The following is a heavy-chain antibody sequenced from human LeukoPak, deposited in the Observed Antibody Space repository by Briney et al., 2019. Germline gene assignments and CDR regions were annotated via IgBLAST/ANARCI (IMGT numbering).Heavy chain of an antibody. CDR2: IYHSGST. CDR3: ASSRGRFYFDY. V-gene: IGHV4-4*02. D-gene: IGHD3-16*01. CDR1: GGSISSSNW. J-gene: IGHJ4*02. Sequence: SGTLSLTCAVSGGSISSSNWWSWVRQPPGKGLEWIGEIYHSGSTNYNPSLKSRVTISVDKPKNQFSLKLSSVTAADTAVYYCASSRGRFYFDYWGRGTLVTVSS.